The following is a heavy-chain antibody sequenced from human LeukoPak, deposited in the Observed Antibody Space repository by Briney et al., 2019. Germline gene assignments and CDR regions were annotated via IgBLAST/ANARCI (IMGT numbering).Heavy chain of an antibody. CDR1: GFTFSNAW. Sequence: GGSLRLSCAASGFTFSNAWMSWVRQAPGKGLEWVGRIKSKTDGGTTDYAAPVKGRFTISRDDSKNTLYLQMNSLKTEDTAVYYCTTDWPVGYYYYGMDVWGQGTTVTVSS. V-gene: IGHV3-15*01. J-gene: IGHJ6*02. CDR2: IKSKTDGGTT. CDR3: TTDWPVGYYYYGMDV. D-gene: IGHD1-26*01.